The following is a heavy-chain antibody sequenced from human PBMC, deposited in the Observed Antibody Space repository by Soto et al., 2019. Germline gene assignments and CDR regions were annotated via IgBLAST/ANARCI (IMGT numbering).Heavy chain of an antibody. CDR2: ISSTSSTI. D-gene: IGHD5-12*01. Sequence: EVQLVESGGGLVQPGGSLRLSCVASGFTFSSYSMNWVRQAPGKGLEWVSYISSTSSTIYYADSVKGRFTISRDNAKNSLYLKMNSLGTEDTAVYYCARDQADKVVGTTLYYYYGMDVWGQGTTVTVSS. CDR1: GFTFSSYS. CDR3: ARDQADKVVGTTLYYYYGMDV. J-gene: IGHJ6*02. V-gene: IGHV3-48*01.